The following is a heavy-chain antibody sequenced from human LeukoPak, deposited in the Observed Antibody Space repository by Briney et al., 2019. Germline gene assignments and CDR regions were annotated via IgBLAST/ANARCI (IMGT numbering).Heavy chain of an antibody. D-gene: IGHD3-9*01. CDR3: ARGGHYDILTGYYPGSFDI. CDR2: IYYSGST. V-gene: IGHV4-59*01. J-gene: IGHJ3*02. Sequence: SETLSLTCTVSGGSISSYYWSWIRQPPGKGLEWIGYIYYSGSTNYNPSLKSRVTISVDTSKNQFSLKLSSVTAADTAVYYCARGGHYDILTGYYPGSFDIWGQGTMVTVSS. CDR1: GGSISSYY.